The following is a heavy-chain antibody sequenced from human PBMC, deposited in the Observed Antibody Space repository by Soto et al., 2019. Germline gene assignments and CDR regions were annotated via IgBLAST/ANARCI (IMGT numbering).Heavy chain of an antibody. Sequence: QLQLQESGPGLVKPSETLSLTCTVSGGSISSSSYYWGWIRQPPGKGLEWIGSIYYSGSTYYNPSLKSRVTIPVDTSKTQFPLKLSSVTAADTAVYYCAATSSGWSGGGGYFDYWGQGTLVTVSS. CDR3: AATSSGWSGGGGYFDY. CDR1: GGSISSSSYY. D-gene: IGHD6-19*01. J-gene: IGHJ4*02. V-gene: IGHV4-39*01. CDR2: IYYSGST.